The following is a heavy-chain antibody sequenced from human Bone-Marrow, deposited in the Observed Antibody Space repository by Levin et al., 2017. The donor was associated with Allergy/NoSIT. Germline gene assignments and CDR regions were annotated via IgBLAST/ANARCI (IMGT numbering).Heavy chain of an antibody. D-gene: IGHD4-17*01. V-gene: IGHV4-39*02. CDR3: AKEENGDYFDY. J-gene: IGHJ4*02. CDR2: VYYSGNT. Sequence: VWCRQPPGKGLEWIGSVYYSGNTYYNPSLKSRVTISVDTSKTQLSLRLRSVTAADTSVYYCAKEENGDYFDYWGQGILVTVSS.